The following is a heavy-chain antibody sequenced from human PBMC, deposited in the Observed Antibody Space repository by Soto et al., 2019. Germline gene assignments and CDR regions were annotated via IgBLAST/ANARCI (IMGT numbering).Heavy chain of an antibody. CDR2: IYPGDHET. D-gene: IGHD6-13*01. CDR1: GYTFSNFW. J-gene: IGHJ4*02. CDR3: ARSPRSSPYFDY. Sequence: GESLKISCQSSGYTFSNFWIGWVRQLPGKGLEWMGIIYPGDHETRYSPSFHGKVAISADRSINTAYLQWNSLEASDTAFYFCARSPRSSPYFDYWGQGALVTVSS. V-gene: IGHV5-51*01.